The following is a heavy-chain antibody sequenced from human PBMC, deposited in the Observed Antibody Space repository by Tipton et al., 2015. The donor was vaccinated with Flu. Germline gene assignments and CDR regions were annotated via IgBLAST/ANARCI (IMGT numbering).Heavy chain of an antibody. Sequence: TLSLTCTVSGDSISTFYWGWIRQPPGKGLEWVGYFFYGATTKYSPSLKSRVTISIDTSKNHFSLNLNSVTAADTAAYYCAKASGVLEWRSWTFDSWGKGTLVTVSS. CDR3: AKASGVLEWRSWTFDS. J-gene: IGHJ4*02. CDR2: FFYGATT. CDR1: GDSISTFY. D-gene: IGHD3-3*01. V-gene: IGHV4-59*01.